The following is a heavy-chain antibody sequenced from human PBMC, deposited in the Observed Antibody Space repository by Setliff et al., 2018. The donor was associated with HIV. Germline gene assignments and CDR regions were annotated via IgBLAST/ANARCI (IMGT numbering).Heavy chain of an antibody. CDR3: TRGDY. Sequence: LSLTCAVSGYSISSGYYWGWIRQPPGKGLEWISYVSGSGTTVYYADSVKGRFTISRDNAKTSVYMQMNSLRAEDTAVYYCTRGDYWGQGTLVTVSS. J-gene: IGHJ4*02. CDR2: VSGSGTTV. CDR1: GYSISSGYY. V-gene: IGHV3-11*04.